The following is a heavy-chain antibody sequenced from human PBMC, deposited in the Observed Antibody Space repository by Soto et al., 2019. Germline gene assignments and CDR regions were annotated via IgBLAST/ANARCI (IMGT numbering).Heavy chain of an antibody. D-gene: IGHD3-10*01. V-gene: IGHV4-59*01. CDR3: ARGRFRGRDALDI. CDR1: GGSISPYY. J-gene: IGHJ3*02. Sequence: QVQLQESGPGLVKPSETLSLTCTVSGGSISPYYWSFIRQPPGKGLEWIAYISYSGGTSYNPSLMSRVAMSVDTSKNQFSVRLGSVTAADTAVYYCARGRFRGRDALDIWGQGTMVTVSS. CDR2: ISYSGGT.